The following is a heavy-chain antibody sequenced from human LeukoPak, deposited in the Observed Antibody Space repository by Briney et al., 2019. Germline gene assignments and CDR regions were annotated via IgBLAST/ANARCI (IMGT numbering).Heavy chain of an antibody. CDR3: ARGALVGGNCSGGRCYLFDY. D-gene: IGHD2-15*01. CDR1: GFTFSDYY. V-gene: IGHV3-11*05. J-gene: IGHJ4*02. CDR2: VSSSSTYT. Sequence: PGGSLRLSCAASGFTFSDYYMSWIRQAPGKGLEWVSYVSSSSTYTNYADSVKGRFTISRGNAKNSLFLQMNSLRAEDTAVYYCARGALVGGNCSGGRCYLFDYWGQGTLVTVSS.